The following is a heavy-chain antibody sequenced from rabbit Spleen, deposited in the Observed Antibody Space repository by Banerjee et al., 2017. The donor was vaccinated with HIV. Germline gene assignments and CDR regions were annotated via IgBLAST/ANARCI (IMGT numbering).Heavy chain of an antibody. Sequence: QEQLVESGGGLVKPEGSLKLSCTASGFSFSNKAVMCWVRQAPGKGLEWIASIYTSNGVSYHANWAKGRFTVSKISSTTVTLQMTSLTVADTATYFCASDIYGYGGFNLWGPGTLVTVS. V-gene: IGHV1S45*01. CDR3: ASDIYGYGGFNL. CDR1: GFSFSNKAV. J-gene: IGHJ4*01. CDR2: IYTSNGVS. D-gene: IGHD6-1*01.